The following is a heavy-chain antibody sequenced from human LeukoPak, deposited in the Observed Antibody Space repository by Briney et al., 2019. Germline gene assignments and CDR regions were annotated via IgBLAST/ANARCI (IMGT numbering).Heavy chain of an antibody. CDR1: GFTFSNYA. J-gene: IGHJ4*02. CDR2: ISYDGSNK. V-gene: IGHV3-30*09. CDR3: ARVDWEGSGSYYFDY. D-gene: IGHD1-26*01. Sequence: GRSLRLSCAASGFTFSNYAIHWVRQAPGKGLEWVAVISYDGSNKYYADSVKGRFAISRDNSKNTLFLQMNNLRAEDTAVYYCARVDWEGSGSYYFDYWGQGTLVTVSS.